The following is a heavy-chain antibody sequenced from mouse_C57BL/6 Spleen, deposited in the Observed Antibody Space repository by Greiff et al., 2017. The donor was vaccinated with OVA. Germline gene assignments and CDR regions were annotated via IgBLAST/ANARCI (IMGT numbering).Heavy chain of an antibody. V-gene: IGHV1-82*01. CDR1: GYAFSSSW. CDR2: IYPGDGDT. Sequence: VQLQQSGPELVKPGASVTISCKASGYAFSSSWMNWVKQRPGKGLAWIGRIYPGDGDTNYNGKFKGKATLTADKSSSTADMQRSSLTSEDSAVYFCARKRDDYDWFAYWGQGTLVTVSA. D-gene: IGHD2-4*01. CDR3: ARKRDDYDWFAY. J-gene: IGHJ3*01.